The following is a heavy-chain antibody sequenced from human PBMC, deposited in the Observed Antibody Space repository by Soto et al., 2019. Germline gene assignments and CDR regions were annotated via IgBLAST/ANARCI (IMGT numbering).Heavy chain of an antibody. Sequence: QVQLVQSGPEVEKPGASVKVSCKASGYTFTSYGISWGRQAPGQGLELMGWISGKTGKTNYAQKFQGRVTMSTDTSTSTAYMDLRSLRSDDTAVYYCARVPREIILVGMDVWGQGTTVTVSS. CDR2: ISGKTGKT. D-gene: IGHD2-2*01. CDR3: ARVPREIILVGMDV. V-gene: IGHV1-18*04. J-gene: IGHJ6*02. CDR1: GYTFTSYG.